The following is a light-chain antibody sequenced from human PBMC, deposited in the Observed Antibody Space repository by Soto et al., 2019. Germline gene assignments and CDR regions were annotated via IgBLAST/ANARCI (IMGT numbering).Light chain of an antibody. Sequence: DIQMTQSPSTLSASVGDRVTITCRASESVSSWLAWYQQYPGKAPKLLVYKASRLETGVPSRFGGSGSGTEFTLNISSLQPDDFETYYCQQYNSYPLTFVGGTTVQIK. CDR3: QQYNSYPLT. J-gene: IGKJ4*01. CDR1: ESVSSW. CDR2: KAS. V-gene: IGKV1-5*03.